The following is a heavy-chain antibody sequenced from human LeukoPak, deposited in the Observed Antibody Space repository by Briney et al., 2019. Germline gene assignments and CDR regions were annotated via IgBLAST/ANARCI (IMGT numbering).Heavy chain of an antibody. CDR3: AKDLRPDRGSGKESDY. D-gene: IGHD3-10*01. CDR2: ISGSGGST. CDR1: GFTFSSYA. Sequence: PGGSLRLSCAASGFTFSSYAMSWVRQVPGKGLEWVSAISGSGGSTYYADSVKGRFTISRDNSKNTLYLQMNSLRAEDTAVYYCAKDLRPDRGSGKESDYWGQGTLVTVSS. J-gene: IGHJ4*02. V-gene: IGHV3-23*01.